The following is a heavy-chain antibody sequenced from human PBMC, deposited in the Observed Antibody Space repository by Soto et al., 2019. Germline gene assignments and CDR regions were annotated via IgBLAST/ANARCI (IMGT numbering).Heavy chain of an antibody. V-gene: IGHV3-43*01. J-gene: IGHJ4*02. Sequence: TGGSLRLSCAASGFTFCGYTMNWVRQAPGKGLEWVSLISWDGGSTYYADSVKGRFTISRDNSKNSLYLQMNSLRTEDTALYYCAKAVYSSSWYLDYWGQGTLVTVSS. D-gene: IGHD6-13*01. CDR1: GFTFCGYT. CDR3: AKAVYSSSWYLDY. CDR2: ISWDGGST.